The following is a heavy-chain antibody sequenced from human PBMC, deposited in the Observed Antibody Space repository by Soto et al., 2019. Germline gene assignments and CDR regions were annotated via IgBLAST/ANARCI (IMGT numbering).Heavy chain of an antibody. CDR2: INQDGSAK. Sequence: EVQLVESGGGVVQPGGSLRLSCAVSGFTFGNQWISWVRQAPGKGLEWVANINQDGSAKSHVDSVEGRFTISRDNAKNSLYLQMNSLRVEDTAVYYCARGPFWGQGTLVTVSS. J-gene: IGHJ4*02. V-gene: IGHV3-7*01. CDR3: ARGPF. CDR1: GFTFGNQW. D-gene: IGHD3-3*02.